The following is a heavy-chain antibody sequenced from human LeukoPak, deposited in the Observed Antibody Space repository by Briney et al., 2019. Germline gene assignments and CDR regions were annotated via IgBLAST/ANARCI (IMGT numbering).Heavy chain of an antibody. D-gene: IGHD5-12*01. Sequence: ASVKVSCKASGYTFTSYYMHWVRQAPGQGLEWMGMINPSGGSTSYAQKFQGRFTMTRDMSKSTVYMELSSLRSEDTAVYYCARAHGYALPFGGQGTLVTVSS. CDR2: INPSGGST. CDR3: ARAHGYALPF. J-gene: IGHJ4*02. V-gene: IGHV1-46*01. CDR1: GYTFTSYY.